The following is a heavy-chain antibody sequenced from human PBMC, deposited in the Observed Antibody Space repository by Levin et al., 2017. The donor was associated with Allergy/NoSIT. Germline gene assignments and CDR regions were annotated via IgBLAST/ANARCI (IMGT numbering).Heavy chain of an antibody. CDR2: IKQDGSEK. CDR3: ARESVDTAMVNVGGAYYFDY. Sequence: WGSLRLSCAASGFTFSSYWMSWVRQAPGKGLEWVANIKQDGSEKYYVDSVKGRFTISRDNAKNSLYLQMNSLRAEDTAVYYCARESVDTAMVNVGGAYYFDYWGQGTLVTVSS. D-gene: IGHD5-18*01. J-gene: IGHJ4*02. V-gene: IGHV3-7*04. CDR1: GFTFSSYW.